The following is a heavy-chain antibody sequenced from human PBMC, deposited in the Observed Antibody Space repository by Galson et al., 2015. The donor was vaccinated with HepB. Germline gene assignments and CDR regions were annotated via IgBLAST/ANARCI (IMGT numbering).Heavy chain of an antibody. Sequence: ETLSLTCTVSGGSISSYYWSWIRQPPGKGLEWIGYIYYSGSTNYNPSLKSRVTISVDTSKNQFSLKLSSVTAADTAVYYCARTERRYWYFDLWGRGTLVTVSS. J-gene: IGHJ2*01. CDR3: ARTERRYWYFDL. CDR1: GGSISSYY. D-gene: IGHD2-21*02. CDR2: IYYSGST. V-gene: IGHV4-59*01.